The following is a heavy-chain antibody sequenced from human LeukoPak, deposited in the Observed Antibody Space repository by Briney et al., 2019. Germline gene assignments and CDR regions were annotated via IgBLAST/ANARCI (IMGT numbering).Heavy chain of an antibody. J-gene: IGHJ6*02. V-gene: IGHV1-18*01. CDR1: GYTFTSYG. CDR2: ISAYNGNT. CDR3: ARGGPTFGGVIPVPHYYGMDV. D-gene: IGHD3-16*02. Sequence: ASVKVSRKASGYTFTSYGISWVRQAPGQGLEWMGWISAYNGNTNYAQKLQGRVTMTTDTSTSTAYMELRSLRSDDTAVYYCARGGPTFGGVIPVPHYYGMDVWGQGTTVTVSS.